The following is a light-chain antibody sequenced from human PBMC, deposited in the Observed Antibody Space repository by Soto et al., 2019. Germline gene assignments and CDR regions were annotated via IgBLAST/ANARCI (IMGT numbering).Light chain of an antibody. CDR1: QGISSF. V-gene: IGKV1-27*01. Sequence: DIQMTQSPSSLSASVGDRVTVTCRASQGISSFLAWYQQKPGKVPKLLIYAAFTLQPGVPSRFSGSGYGTDFTLTISSLQPEDVATYYCQKYDSAPSLTFGGGTKVEIK. J-gene: IGKJ4*01. CDR2: AAF. CDR3: QKYDSAPSLT.